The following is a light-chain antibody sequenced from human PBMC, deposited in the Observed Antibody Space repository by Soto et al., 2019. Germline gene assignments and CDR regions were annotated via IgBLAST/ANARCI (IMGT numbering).Light chain of an antibody. CDR2: GNN. J-gene: IGLJ1*01. V-gene: IGLV1-40*01. Sequence: QSVLTQPPSVSGAPGQRVTIPCTGSSSNIGTGYDVQWYQQLPGTAPKLLIYGNNNRPSGVPDRFSGSESGTSASLAITGLQAEDEADYYCQSFDGRLSGSVFGTGTKLTVL. CDR3: QSFDGRLSGSV. CDR1: SSNIGTGYD.